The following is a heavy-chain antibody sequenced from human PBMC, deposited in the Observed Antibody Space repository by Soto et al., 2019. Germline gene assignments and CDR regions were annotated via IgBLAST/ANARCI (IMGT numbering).Heavy chain of an antibody. CDR1: GFTFSDYY. CDR2: ISGDGTTI. CDR3: AKGSLRGYSGYEQYYFDY. V-gene: IGHV3-11*01. Sequence: QVQLVESGGGLVKPGGSLRLSCAASGFTFSDYYMTWIRQPPGKGLEWVSYISGDGTTIHYADSVKGRFTVSRDNARNSLYLQMNSLRAEDTAVYYCAKGSLRGYSGYEQYYFDYWGQGTLVTVSS. D-gene: IGHD5-12*01. J-gene: IGHJ4*02.